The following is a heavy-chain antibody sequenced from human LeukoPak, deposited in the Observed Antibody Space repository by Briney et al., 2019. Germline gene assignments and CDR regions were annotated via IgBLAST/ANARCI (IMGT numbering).Heavy chain of an antibody. CDR1: GGSFSGYY. Sequence: SETLSLTCAVSGGSFSGYYWSWIRQPPGKGLEWIGEINHSGSTNYNPSLKSRVTISVDTSKNQFSLKLSSVTAADTAVYYCARYSSGWYQESNTYYFDYWGQGTLVTVSS. D-gene: IGHD6-19*01. J-gene: IGHJ4*02. V-gene: IGHV4-34*01. CDR3: ARYSSGWYQESNTYYFDY. CDR2: INHSGST.